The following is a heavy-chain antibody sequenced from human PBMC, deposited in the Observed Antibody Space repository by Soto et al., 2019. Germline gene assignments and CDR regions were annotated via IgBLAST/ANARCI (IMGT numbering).Heavy chain of an antibody. CDR3: ARIPDGYNSLVYFDY. Sequence: QVTLKESGPVLVKPTETLTLTCTVSGFSLSNARMGVSWIRQPPGKALEWLAHIFSNDEKSYSTFLKSRLTISKDTSKSQVVLTMTNMDPVDTATYYCARIPDGYNSLVYFDYWGQGTLVTVSS. CDR2: IFSNDEK. CDR1: GFSLSNARMG. V-gene: IGHV2-26*01. J-gene: IGHJ4*02. D-gene: IGHD5-12*01.